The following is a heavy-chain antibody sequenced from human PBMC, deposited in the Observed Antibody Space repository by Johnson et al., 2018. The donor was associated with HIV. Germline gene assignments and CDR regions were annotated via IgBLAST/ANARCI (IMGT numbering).Heavy chain of an antibody. D-gene: IGHD5-12*01. V-gene: IGHV3-30*04. CDR3: ARGRKDIEAADGLDNDAFDM. CDR2: ISYGGGKK. Sequence: QEQLVESGGGVVQPGRSLRLSCAASGFTFSSYAMHWVRLAPGKVLQWVAVISYGGGKKYYGDSVEGRFTISKDISKNTLYLQMDSLRPEDKAVYYCARGRKDIEAADGLDNDAFDMWGQGTLVTVSS. J-gene: IGHJ3*02. CDR1: GFTFSSYA.